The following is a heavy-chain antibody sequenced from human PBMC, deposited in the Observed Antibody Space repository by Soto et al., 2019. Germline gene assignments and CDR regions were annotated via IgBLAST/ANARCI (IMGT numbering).Heavy chain of an antibody. Sequence: GGSLRLSCAASGFTFSSYAMSWVRQAPGKGLEWVSAISGSGGSTYYADSVKGRFTISRDNSKNTLYLQMNSLRAEDTAVYYCAKDPLDYDSSGSSPTSSYWGQGTLVTVSS. CDR3: AKDPLDYDSSGSSPTSSY. CDR2: ISGSGGST. V-gene: IGHV3-23*01. D-gene: IGHD3-22*01. CDR1: GFTFSSYA. J-gene: IGHJ4*02.